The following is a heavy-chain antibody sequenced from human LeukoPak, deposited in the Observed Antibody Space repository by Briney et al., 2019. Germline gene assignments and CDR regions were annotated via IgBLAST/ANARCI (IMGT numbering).Heavy chain of an antibody. CDR2: ISSTSSPI. CDR1: GFTFRTYS. CDR3: AKDLVSQRGVGSSEKVDY. J-gene: IGHJ4*02. D-gene: IGHD3-10*01. Sequence: PGGSLRLSCAASGFTFRTYSMHWVRQAPGKGLEWVSYISSTSSPIFYADSVKGRFTISRDNSKNTLYLQMNSLRAEDTAVYYCAKDLVSQRGVGSSEKVDYWGQGTLVTVSS. V-gene: IGHV3-48*01.